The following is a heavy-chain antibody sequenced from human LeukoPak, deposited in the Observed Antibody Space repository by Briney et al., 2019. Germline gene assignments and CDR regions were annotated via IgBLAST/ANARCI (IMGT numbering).Heavy chain of an antibody. CDR1: GFTSSSYG. J-gene: IGHJ4*02. CDR2: ISYDGSNK. V-gene: IGHV3-30*18. CDR3: AKASPRVWTTVTTIDY. Sequence: PGGSLRLSCAASGFTSSSYGMHWVRQAPGKGLEWVAVISYDGSNKYYADSVKGRFTISRDNSKNTLYLQMNSLRAEDTAVYYCAKASPRVWTTVTTIDYWGQGTLVTVSS. D-gene: IGHD4-17*01.